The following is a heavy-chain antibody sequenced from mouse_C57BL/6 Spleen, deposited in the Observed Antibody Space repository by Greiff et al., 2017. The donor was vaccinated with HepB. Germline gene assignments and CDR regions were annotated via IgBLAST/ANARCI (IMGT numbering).Heavy chain of an antibody. J-gene: IGHJ3*01. CDR2: IDPENGDT. CDR1: GFNIKDDY. V-gene: IGHV14-4*01. Sequence: EVKLMESGAELVRPGASVKLSCTASGFNIKDDYMHWVKQRPEQGLEWIGWIDPENGDTEYASKFQGKATITADTSSNTAYLQLSSLTSEDTAVYYWTTWGLRRRFAYWGQGTLVTVSA. D-gene: IGHD2-2*01. CDR3: TTWGLRRRFAY.